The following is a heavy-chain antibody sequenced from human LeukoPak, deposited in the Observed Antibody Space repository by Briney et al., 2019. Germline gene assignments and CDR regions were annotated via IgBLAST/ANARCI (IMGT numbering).Heavy chain of an antibody. Sequence: SETLSLTCTVSGDSISRGSYYWTWIRQPAGKGLEWLGRISSRGSTNYTPSLKSRVTISVDTSKNQFSLMVNSVTAADTAVYFCARDHPTPNAGYMDVWGKGITVTVSS. J-gene: IGHJ6*03. CDR2: ISSRGST. CDR3: ARDHPTPNAGYMDV. CDR1: GDSISRGSYY. V-gene: IGHV4-61*02. D-gene: IGHD2-8*01.